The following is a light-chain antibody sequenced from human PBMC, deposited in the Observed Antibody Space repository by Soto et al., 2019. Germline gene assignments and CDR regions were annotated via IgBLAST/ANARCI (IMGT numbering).Light chain of an antibody. CDR1: QSVTGSS. Sequence: PGERVTLSCRASQSVTGSSIAWFQQKPGQAPRLLMYGASSRATGIPDRFSGSGSGTDFTLTISRLEPEDFAVYYCQQYDSSPKKFGQGTKVDIK. V-gene: IGKV3-20*01. CDR2: GAS. J-gene: IGKJ1*01. CDR3: QQYDSSPKK.